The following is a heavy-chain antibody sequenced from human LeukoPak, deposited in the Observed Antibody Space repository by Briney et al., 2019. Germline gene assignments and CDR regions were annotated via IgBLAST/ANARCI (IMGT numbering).Heavy chain of an antibody. CDR1: GFTFNNYP. Sequence: PGRSLRLSCAASGFTFNNYPMHWVRQAPGKGLEWVAVIWYDGSNKYYADSVKGRFTISRDNSKNTLYLQMNSLRAEDTAVYYCARYSNYGYYYGMDVWGQGTTVTVSS. CDR2: IWYDGSNK. J-gene: IGHJ6*02. D-gene: IGHD4-11*01. V-gene: IGHV3-33*08. CDR3: ARYSNYGYYYGMDV.